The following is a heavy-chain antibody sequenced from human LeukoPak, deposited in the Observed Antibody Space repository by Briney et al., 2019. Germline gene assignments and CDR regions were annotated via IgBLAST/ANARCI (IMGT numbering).Heavy chain of an antibody. J-gene: IGHJ4*02. CDR2: IYDSGST. D-gene: IGHD4-17*01. V-gene: IGHV4-4*02. CDR1: GGSISSSNW. CDR3: ARGGHCDYGFDD. Sequence: SETLSLTCTVSGGSISSSNWWSWVRQPPREGLEWIGEIYDSGSTNYNPPLKSRVTISADKSKNQFSLKLSSVTAADTAIYYCARGGHCDYGFDDWGQGTLVTVSS.